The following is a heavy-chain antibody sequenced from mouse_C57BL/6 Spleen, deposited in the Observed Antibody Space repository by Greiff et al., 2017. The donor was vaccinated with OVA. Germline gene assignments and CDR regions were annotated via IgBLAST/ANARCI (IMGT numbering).Heavy chain of an antibody. CDR3: ARKEAYYDYDGDY. CDR1: GFSFTSYG. J-gene: IGHJ4*01. Sequence: VQLQQSGPGLVQPSQSLSITCTVSGFSFTSYGVHWVRQSPGKGLEWLGVIWTGGSTDYNAAFISRLSIIKDKSKSQVFIKMNSLQADDTAIDYCARKEAYYDYDGDYWGQGTSVTVAS. V-gene: IGHV2-2*01. CDR2: IWTGGST. D-gene: IGHD2-4*01.